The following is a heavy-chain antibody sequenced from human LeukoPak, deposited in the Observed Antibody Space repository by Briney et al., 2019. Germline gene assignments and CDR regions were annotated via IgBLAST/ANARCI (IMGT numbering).Heavy chain of an antibody. CDR2: IYYSGST. V-gene: IGHV4-59*01. J-gene: IGHJ1*01. CDR1: GVSISSYY. D-gene: IGHD4-17*01. Sequence: SETLSLTCTVSGVSISSYYWSWIRQPPGKGLEWIGYIYYSGSTNYNPSLKSRVTISVDTSKNQFSLKLSSVTAADTAVYYCARSFTVTTFRYFQHWGQGTLVTVSS. CDR3: ARSFTVTTFRYFQH.